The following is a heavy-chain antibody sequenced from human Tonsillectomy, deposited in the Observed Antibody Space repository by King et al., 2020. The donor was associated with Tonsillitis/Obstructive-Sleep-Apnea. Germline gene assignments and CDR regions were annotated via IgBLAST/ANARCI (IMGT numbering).Heavy chain of an antibody. J-gene: IGHJ3*02. CDR3: ARDGFNAFDI. V-gene: IGHV3-33*01. CDR1: GFTFRNYG. Sequence: VQLVESGGGVVQPGRSLRISCAAAGFTFRNYGMHWVRQDPGKGLEWAAVIWYDGSNKYYADSVKGRFTISRDNSKNTLSLQMNSLRAEDTAVYYCARDGFNAFDIWGQGTMVTVSS. CDR2: IWYDGSNK.